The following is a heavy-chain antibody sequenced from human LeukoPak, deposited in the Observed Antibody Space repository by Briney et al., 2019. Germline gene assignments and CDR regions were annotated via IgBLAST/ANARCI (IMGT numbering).Heavy chain of an antibody. J-gene: IGHJ4*01. CDR3: VGSGPRRYYFDD. V-gene: IGHV3-30*03. CDR2: ISYDGSNK. CDR1: GFTFSSYG. Sequence: GGSLRLSCAASGFTFSSYGMHWVRQAPGKGLEWVAVISYDGSNKYYADSVKGRFTISRDNSKNTLYLQMNSLRAEDTAVYYCVGSGPRRYYFDDWGLCTLVTGSS. D-gene: IGHD2-15*01.